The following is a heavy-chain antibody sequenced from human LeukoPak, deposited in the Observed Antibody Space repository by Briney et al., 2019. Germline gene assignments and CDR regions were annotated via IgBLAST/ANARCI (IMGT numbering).Heavy chain of an antibody. D-gene: IGHD5-12*01. CDR2: INHSGST. J-gene: IGHJ6*03. CDR1: GFTFSSYN. V-gene: IGHV4-34*08. Sequence: GSLRLLCVASGFTFSSYNMNWVRQAPGKGLELIGEINHSGSTNYKPSLKSRVTLSLNTSNDQLSLTPSSVTAADTAVYYCARLVATIFRRYYYYMDVWGKGTTVTISS. CDR3: ARLVATIFRRYYYYMDV.